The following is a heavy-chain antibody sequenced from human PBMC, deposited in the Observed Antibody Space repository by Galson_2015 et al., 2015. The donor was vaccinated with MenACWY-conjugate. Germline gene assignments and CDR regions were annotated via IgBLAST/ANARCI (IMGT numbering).Heavy chain of an antibody. J-gene: IGHJ6*02. Sequence: QSGAEVKKPGESLKISCKGSGLTFTSYWISWVRQMPGKGLEWMGRIDPSDSFTNYSPSFQGHVTISADKSVSTAYLQWSSLKASDAATYYCARRGLVGYGLNKYYGMDVWGQGTTVTVSS. CDR3: ARRGLVGYGLNKYYGMDV. CDR2: IDPSDSFT. CDR1: GLTFTSYW. D-gene: IGHD2-15*01. V-gene: IGHV5-10-1*01.